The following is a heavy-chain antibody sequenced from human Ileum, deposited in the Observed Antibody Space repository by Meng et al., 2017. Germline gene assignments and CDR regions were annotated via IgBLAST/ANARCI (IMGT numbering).Heavy chain of an antibody. CDR3: ARGGGRYGPDFDY. CDR2: INHSGST. D-gene: IGHD3-16*01. CDR1: GWSFSGYY. J-gene: IGHJ4*02. Sequence: QGQLQQWGVGLLQPSATLSLTCAVYGWSFSGYYWSWIRQPPGKGLEWIGEINHSGSTNYNPSLKSRVTISVDTSKNQFSLKLSFVTAADTAVYYCARGGGRYGPDFDYWGQGTLVTVSS. V-gene: IGHV4-34*01.